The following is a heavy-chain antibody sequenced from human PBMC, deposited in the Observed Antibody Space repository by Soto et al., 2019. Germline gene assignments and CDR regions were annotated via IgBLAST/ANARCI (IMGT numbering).Heavy chain of an antibody. CDR2: IYYSGST. V-gene: IGHV4-31*03. J-gene: IGHJ4*02. D-gene: IGHD4-17*01. CDR3: ARVSYGGNSSDY. CDR1: GGSISSGGYY. Sequence: SETLSLTCTVSGGSISSGGYYWSWIRQHPGKGLEWIGYIYYSGSTYYNPSLKSRVTISVDTSKNQFSLKLSSVTAADTAVYYCARVSYGGNSSDYWGQGTLVTVSS.